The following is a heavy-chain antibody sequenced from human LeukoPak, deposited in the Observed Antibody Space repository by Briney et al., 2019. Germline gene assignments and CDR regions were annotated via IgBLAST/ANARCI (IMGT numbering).Heavy chain of an antibody. V-gene: IGHV1-2*06. Sequence: ASVKVSCKASGYTFTGYYMHWVRQAPGQGLEWMGRINPNSGGTNYAQKFQGRVTMTRDTSISTAYMELSRLRSDDTAVYYCARGVNYDFWSGSGNWFDPWGQGTLVTVSS. J-gene: IGHJ5*02. CDR1: GYTFTGYY. CDR2: INPNSGGT. CDR3: ARGVNYDFWSGSGNWFDP. D-gene: IGHD3-3*01.